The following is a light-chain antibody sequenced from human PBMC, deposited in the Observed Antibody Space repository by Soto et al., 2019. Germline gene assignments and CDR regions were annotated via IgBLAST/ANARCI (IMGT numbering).Light chain of an antibody. V-gene: IGKV1-39*01. CDR1: QSISSY. CDR2: AAS. Sequence: DIQMTQSPSSLSASVGDRVTITCRASQSISSYLNWYQQKPGKAPKLLIYAASSLQSGVPSRFSGSGSGTDFTITISSLQPEYFATYYCQQSYSTPTFGPGTKVDIK. J-gene: IGKJ3*01. CDR3: QQSYSTPT.